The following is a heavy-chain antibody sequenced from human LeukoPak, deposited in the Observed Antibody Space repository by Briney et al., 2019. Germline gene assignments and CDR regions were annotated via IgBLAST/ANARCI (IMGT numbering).Heavy chain of an antibody. V-gene: IGHV3-21*01. J-gene: IGHJ4*02. CDR2: ISSSSSYI. CDR3: ASDSSSWPFDY. D-gene: IGHD6-13*01. CDR1: GFTFSSYS. Sequence: GGSLRLSCAASGFTFSSYSMNWVRQAPGKGLGWVSSISSSSSYIYYADSVKGRFTISRDNAKNSLYLQMNSLRAEDTAVYYCASDSSSWPFDYWGRGTLVTVSS.